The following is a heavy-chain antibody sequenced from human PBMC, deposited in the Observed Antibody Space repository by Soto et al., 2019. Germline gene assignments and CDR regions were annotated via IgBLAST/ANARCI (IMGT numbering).Heavy chain of an antibody. V-gene: IGHV4-39*01. J-gene: IGHJ5*02. CDR2: IYYSGST. Sequence: QLQLQESGPGLVKPSETLSLTCTVSGGSISSSSYYWGWIRQPPGKGLEWIGSIYYSGSTYYNPSLKSRVTISVDTSKNQISLKLSSVTAADTAVYYCARHGDTMVRGVPLNWFDPWGQGTLVTVSS. D-gene: IGHD3-10*01. CDR1: GGSISSSSYY. CDR3: ARHGDTMVRGVPLNWFDP.